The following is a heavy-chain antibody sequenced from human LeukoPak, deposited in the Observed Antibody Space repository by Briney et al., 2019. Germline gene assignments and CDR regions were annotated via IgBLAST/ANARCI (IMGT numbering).Heavy chain of an antibody. D-gene: IGHD6-13*01. CDR2: IYPGDSDT. Sequence: GESLKISCKGSGYSFTSYWIGWVRQMPGKGLEWMGIIYPGDSDTRYSPSFQGQVTISADKSISTAYLQWSSLKASDTATYYCARQGWQQLVGGNYYYYMDVWGKGTTVTISS. CDR1: GYSFTSYW. CDR3: ARQGWQQLVGGNYYYYMDV. V-gene: IGHV5-51*01. J-gene: IGHJ6*03.